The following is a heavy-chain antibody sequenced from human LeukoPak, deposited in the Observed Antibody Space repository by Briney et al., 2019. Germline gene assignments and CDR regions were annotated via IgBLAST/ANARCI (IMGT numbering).Heavy chain of an antibody. D-gene: IGHD3-10*01. Sequence: SQTLSLTCTVSGGSISSGGYYWSWIRQHPGKGLEWIGYISYSGNTYYNPSLKTRLTISIDTSNNQFCLNVSSVTAADTAVYYCARVDLNFVRGVQDWGQGTLVTVSS. V-gene: IGHV4-31*03. J-gene: IGHJ4*02. CDR3: ARVDLNFVRGVQD. CDR2: ISYSGNT. CDR1: GGSISSGGYY.